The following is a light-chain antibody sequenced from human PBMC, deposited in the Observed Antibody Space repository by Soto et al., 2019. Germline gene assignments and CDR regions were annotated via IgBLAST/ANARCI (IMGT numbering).Light chain of an antibody. Sequence: YELTQPPSVSGAPGQTARITCGGNNIGSESVHWYQQRPGQAPVLVVYDDSDLPSGIPERFSGSNSANTATLAISRVEAGDEADYYCQVWYSSTDLYVFGSGTKVTVL. CDR1: NIGSES. CDR2: DDS. V-gene: IGLV3-21*02. J-gene: IGLJ1*01. CDR3: QVWYSSTDLYV.